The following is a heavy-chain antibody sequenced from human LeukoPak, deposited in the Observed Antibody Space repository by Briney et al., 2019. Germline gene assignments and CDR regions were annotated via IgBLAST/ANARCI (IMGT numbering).Heavy chain of an antibody. D-gene: IGHD3-22*01. J-gene: IGHJ4*02. CDR1: GFSLSTSGMC. Sequence: SGPTLVSPTQTLTLTCTFSGFSLSTSGMCVSWIRQPPGKALEWLALIDWDDDKYYSTSLKTRLTISKDTSKNQVVLTMTNMDPVDTATYYCARLTYYYDSSGYYTQYYFDYWGQGTLVTVSS. CDR3: ARLTYYYDSSGYYTQYYFDY. CDR2: IDWDDDK. V-gene: IGHV2-70*01.